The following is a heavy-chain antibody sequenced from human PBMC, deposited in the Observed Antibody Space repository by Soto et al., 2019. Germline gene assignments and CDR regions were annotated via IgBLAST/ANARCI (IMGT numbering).Heavy chain of an antibody. V-gene: IGHV4-34*01. CDR1: GGPFSGYY. D-gene: IGHD3-22*01. CDR3: ASQHYYDSSGYYVVY. J-gene: IGHJ4*02. Sequence: PEETLSLTCAVYGGPFSGYYWTWIRQPPGTGLEWIGEINHSGSTNYNPSLKSRVTISVDTSKNQFSLKLTSVTAADTAVYYCASQHYYDSSGYYVVYWGQGTLVTV. CDR2: INHSGST.